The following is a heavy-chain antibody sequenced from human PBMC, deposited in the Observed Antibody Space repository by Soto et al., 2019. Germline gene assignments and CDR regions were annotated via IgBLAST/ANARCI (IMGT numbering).Heavy chain of an antibody. CDR3: AKVGGHDAFDI. J-gene: IGHJ3*02. CDR1: GFSFATYA. V-gene: IGHV3-23*01. Sequence: PGGSLRLSCAASGFSFATYAMSWVRQASGMGLEWVSAISGSGGSTYYAASVKGRFTISRDNSKTTLYLQMNCLRAEDTAVYYCAKVGGHDAFDIWGQGTMVT. D-gene: IGHD3-16*01. CDR2: ISGSGGST.